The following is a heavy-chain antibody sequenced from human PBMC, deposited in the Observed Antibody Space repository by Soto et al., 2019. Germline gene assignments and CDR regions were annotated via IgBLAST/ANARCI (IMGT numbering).Heavy chain of an antibody. D-gene: IGHD5-18*01. Sequence: GGSLRLSCAAAGFRFSDYYMTWIRPAPGQGLEWVSYISSRSGTIFYADSVKGRFTLSRDNSKNSMYLQMNSLRAEDTAVYYYAREVDRALVGSPHYFDYWGQGTLVTVSS. CDR3: AREVDRALVGSPHYFDY. V-gene: IGHV3-11*01. J-gene: IGHJ4*01. CDR2: ISSRSGTI. CDR1: GFRFSDYY.